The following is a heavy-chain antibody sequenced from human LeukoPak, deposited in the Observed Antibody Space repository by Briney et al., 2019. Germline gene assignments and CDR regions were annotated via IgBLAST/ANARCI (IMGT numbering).Heavy chain of an antibody. V-gene: IGHV4-39*01. D-gene: IGHD3-3*01. CDR3: ARRALWSGYYYDI. CDR1: GGSISSSSYY. Sequence: SETLSLTCTVSGGSISSSSYYWGWIRQPPGKGLDWIGSIYYSGSTYYNPSLKSRVTISVDTSKNQFSLKLSSVTAADTAVYYCARRALWSGYYYDIWGQGTMVTVSS. J-gene: IGHJ3*02. CDR2: IYYSGST.